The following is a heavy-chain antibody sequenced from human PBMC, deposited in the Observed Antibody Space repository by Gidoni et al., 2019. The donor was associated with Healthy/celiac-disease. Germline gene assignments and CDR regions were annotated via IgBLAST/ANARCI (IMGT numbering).Heavy chain of an antibody. CDR2: IRGSVGST. D-gene: IGHD6-13*01. V-gene: IGHV3-23*01. J-gene: IGHJ5*02. CDR3: AKGAGIAAAIPWFDP. Sequence: EVQLLESGGGLVQPGGSLRLSCAASGFTFCSYSMSWVRQAPGKGLEWVSAIRGSVGSTYYADAVKGRFTISRDNSKNTLYLQMNSLRAEDTAVYYCAKGAGIAAAIPWFDPWGQGTLVTVSS. CDR1: GFTFCSYS.